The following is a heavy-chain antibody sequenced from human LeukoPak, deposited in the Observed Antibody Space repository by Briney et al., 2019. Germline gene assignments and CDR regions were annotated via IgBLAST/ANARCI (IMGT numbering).Heavy chain of an antibody. CDR3: ARGPGYDSSGYHLFDY. CDR2: MNPNSGNT. D-gene: IGHD3-22*01. CDR1: GYTLTSYD. Sequence: GASVKVSCKASGYTLTSYDINWVRQATGQGLEWMGWMNPNSGNTGYAQKFQGRVTMTRNTSISTAYMELSSLRSEDTAVYYCARGPGYDSSGYHLFDYWGQGTLVTVSS. V-gene: IGHV1-8*01. J-gene: IGHJ4*02.